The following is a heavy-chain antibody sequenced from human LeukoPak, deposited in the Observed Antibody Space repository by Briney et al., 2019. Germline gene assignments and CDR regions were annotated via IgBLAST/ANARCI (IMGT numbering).Heavy chain of an antibody. D-gene: IGHD3-10*01. CDR1: GGSISSSSYY. CDR3: VLLGTMVRGVTSTNWFDP. V-gene: IGHV4-39*07. Sequence: SETLSLTCTVSGGSISSSSYYWGWIRQPPGKGLEWIGEINHSGSTNYNPSLKSRVTISVDTSKNQFSLKLSSVTAADTAVYYCVLLGTMVRGVTSTNWFDPWGQGTLVTVSS. J-gene: IGHJ5*02. CDR2: INHSGST.